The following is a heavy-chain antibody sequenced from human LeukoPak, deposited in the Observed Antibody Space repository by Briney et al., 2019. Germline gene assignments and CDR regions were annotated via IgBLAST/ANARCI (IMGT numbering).Heavy chain of an antibody. Sequence: SETLCLTCAVYGGSFSGYYWSWIRQPPGKGLEWIGEINHSGSTNYNPSLKSRVTISVDTSKNQFSLKLSSVTAADAAVYYCARGPRAPTTYCSSTSCYASGHLHRWFDPWGQGTLVTVSS. CDR3: ARGPRAPTTYCSSTSCYASGHLHRWFDP. J-gene: IGHJ5*02. V-gene: IGHV4-34*01. CDR1: GGSFSGYY. D-gene: IGHD2-2*01. CDR2: INHSGST.